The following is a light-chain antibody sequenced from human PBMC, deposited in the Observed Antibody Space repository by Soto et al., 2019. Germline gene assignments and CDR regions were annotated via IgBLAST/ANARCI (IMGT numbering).Light chain of an antibody. J-gene: IGLJ1*01. CDR3: ATWDDSLSGSV. CDR1: TSNIGSNY. CDR2: RNN. V-gene: IGLV1-47*01. Sequence: QSVLTQPPSASGTPGQRVTISCSGSTSNIGSNYVYWYQQLPGTAPKLLIYRNNQRPSGVPDRFSGSKSGTSVSLAISGLRSEDEAGYYCATWDDSLSGSVFGAGTKVTVL.